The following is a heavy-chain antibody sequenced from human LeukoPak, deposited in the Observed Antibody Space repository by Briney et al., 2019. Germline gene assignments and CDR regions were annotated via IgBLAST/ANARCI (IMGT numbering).Heavy chain of an antibody. Sequence: SETLSLTCTVSGGSNSSSSYYWGWIRQPPGKGLEWIGSIYYSGSTYYNPSLKSRVTISVDTSKNQFSLKLSSVTAADTAVYYCARYNVYYYYMDVWGKGTTVTVSS. CDR1: GGSNSSSSYY. J-gene: IGHJ6*03. V-gene: IGHV4-39*01. CDR3: ARYNVYYYYMDV. D-gene: IGHD1-14*01. CDR2: IYYSGST.